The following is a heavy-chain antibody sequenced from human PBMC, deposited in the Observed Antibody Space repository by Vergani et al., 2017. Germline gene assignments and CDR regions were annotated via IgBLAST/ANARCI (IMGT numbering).Heavy chain of an antibody. CDR1: GFTFSSYG. CDR3: AKDPQWRGRRYCRGGSGHPEYYFAY. CDR2: ISYDGSNK. D-gene: IGHD2-15*01. J-gene: IGHJ4*02. Sequence: QVQLVESGGGVVQPGRSLRLSCAASGFTFSSYGMHWVRQAPGKGLEWVAVISYDGSNKYYADSVKGRFTISRDNSKNTLYLQMNSLRAEDTAVYYCAKDPQWRGRRYCRGGSGHPEYYFAYWGQGTLVTVSS. V-gene: IGHV3-30*18.